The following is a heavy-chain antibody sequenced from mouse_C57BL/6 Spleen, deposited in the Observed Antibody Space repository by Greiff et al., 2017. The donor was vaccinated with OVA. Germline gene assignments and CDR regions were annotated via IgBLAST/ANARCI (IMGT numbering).Heavy chain of an antibody. J-gene: IGHJ1*03. CDR2: INYDGSST. CDR1: GFTFSDYY. D-gene: IGHD2-1*01. Sequence: EVKLVESEGGLVQPGSSMKLSCTASGFTFSDYYMAWVRQVPEKGLEWVANINYDGSSTYYLDSLKSRFIISRDNAKNILYLQMSSLKSEDTATYYCAREGKKDWYFDVWGTGTTVTVSS. V-gene: IGHV5-16*01. CDR3: AREGKKDWYFDV.